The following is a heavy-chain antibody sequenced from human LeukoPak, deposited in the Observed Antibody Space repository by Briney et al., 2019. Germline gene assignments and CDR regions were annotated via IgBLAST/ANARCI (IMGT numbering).Heavy chain of an antibody. V-gene: IGHV1-18*01. CDR3: ARRITIFGVPVPQFDP. J-gene: IGHJ5*02. CDR1: GYIFSTYG. CDR2: ISAYNGNT. D-gene: IGHD3-3*01. Sequence: ASVKVSCKASGYIFSTYGISWVRQAPGQGLEWMGCISAYNGNTNYAQKLQGRVTMTTDTSTSTAYMELRSLRSDDTAVYYCARRITIFGVPVPQFDPWGQGTLVTVSS.